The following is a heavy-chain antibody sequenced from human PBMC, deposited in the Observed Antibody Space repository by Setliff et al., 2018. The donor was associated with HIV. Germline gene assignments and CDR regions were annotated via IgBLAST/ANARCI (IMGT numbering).Heavy chain of an antibody. J-gene: IGHJ6*03. D-gene: IGHD1-1*01. CDR3: ARNPEPDHYYYYMDV. Sequence: SETLSLTCSVSGDSIKSSGYYWGWIRQPPGKGLEWIGSMYSSGRTYYKPSLKSRLTISVDTPKNQFSLRLSSVTAADTAVYYCARNPEPDHYYYYMDVWGKGTTVTVSS. CDR2: MYSSGRT. CDR1: GDSIKSSGYY. V-gene: IGHV4-39*01.